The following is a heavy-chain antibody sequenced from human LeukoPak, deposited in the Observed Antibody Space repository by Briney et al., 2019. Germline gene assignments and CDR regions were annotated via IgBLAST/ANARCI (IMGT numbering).Heavy chain of an antibody. D-gene: IGHD3-3*01. CDR1: GGSISSGSYY. CDR2: IYTSGGT. J-gene: IGHJ4*02. V-gene: IGHV4-61*02. CDR3: ARARRLGVASFDY. Sequence: PSQTLSLTCTVSGGSISSGSYYWSWIRQPAGKGLEWIGRIYTSGGTNYNPSLKSRVTISVDTSKNQFSLKLSSVTAADTAVYYCARARRLGVASFDYWGQGTLVTVSS.